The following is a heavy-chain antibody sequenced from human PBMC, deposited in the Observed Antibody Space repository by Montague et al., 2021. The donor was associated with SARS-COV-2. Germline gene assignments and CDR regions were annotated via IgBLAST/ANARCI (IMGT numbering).Heavy chain of an antibody. J-gene: IGHJ5*02. CDR2: INHSGKT. CDR1: GGSFSGYY. D-gene: IGHD7-27*01. V-gene: IGHV4-34*01. CDR3: AKGTHVDETLGLRTGWFDP. Sequence: SETLSLTCAVYGGSFSGYYWSWIRQAPGRGLEWIGEINHSGKTYYNPSLQSRLTMSVDTSKKQFSLKLSSVTAADTAVYFCAKGTHVDETLGLRTGWFDPWGQGTLVTVSS.